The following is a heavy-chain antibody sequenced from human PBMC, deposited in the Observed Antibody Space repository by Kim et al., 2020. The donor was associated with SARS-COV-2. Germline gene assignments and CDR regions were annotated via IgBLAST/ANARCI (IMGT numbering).Heavy chain of an antibody. CDR1: GVSISTRGYY. Sequence: SETLSLTCSVSGVSISTRGYYWGWIRQPPGQGLEWIANIYFTGNTYYSPSLKSRATMSIDTSKNQFSLKLNSVTAADTSLYYCACHIGGGRDLCHWG. CDR3: ACHIGGGRDLCH. D-gene: IGHD3-10*01. J-gene: IGHJ1*01. V-gene: IGHV4-39*01. CDR2: IYFTGNT.